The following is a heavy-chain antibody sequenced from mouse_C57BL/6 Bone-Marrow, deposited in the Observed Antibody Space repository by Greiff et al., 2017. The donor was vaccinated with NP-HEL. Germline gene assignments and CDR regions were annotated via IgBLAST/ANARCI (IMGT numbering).Heavy chain of an antibody. CDR1: GYTFTSYW. Sequence: VQLQQSGTVLARPGASVKMSCKTSGYTFTSYWMHWVKQRPGQGLDWIGAIYPGNSDTSYNQKFKGKATLTAVTSASTAYMELSSLTMEDAAIYSCTRYSSGYGCLDVWGTGTTVTVSS. J-gene: IGHJ1*03. CDR3: TRYSSGYGCLDV. CDR2: IYPGNSDT. V-gene: IGHV1-5*01. D-gene: IGHD3-2*02.